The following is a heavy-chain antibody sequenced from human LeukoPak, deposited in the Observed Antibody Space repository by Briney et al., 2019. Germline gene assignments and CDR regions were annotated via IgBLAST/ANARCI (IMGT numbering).Heavy chain of an antibody. V-gene: IGHV3-7*01. CDR1: GFTFSNYW. J-gene: IGHJ4*02. D-gene: IGHD3-3*01. CDR2: IKFDGSEK. Sequence: GGSLRLSCAASGFTFSNYWMTWVRQAPGKGLEWVASIKFDGSEKYYVDSVKGRFTISRDNAKNSLYLQMNSLRAEDTAVYYCARGTYYDFWSGYYIVGGLVDYWGQGTLVTVSS. CDR3: ARGTYYDFWSGYYIVGGLVDY.